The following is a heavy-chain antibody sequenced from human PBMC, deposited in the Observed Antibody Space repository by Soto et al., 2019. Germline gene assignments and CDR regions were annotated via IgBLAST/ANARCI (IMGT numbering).Heavy chain of an antibody. J-gene: IGHJ5*02. CDR1: GYTFTYRY. Sequence: GASVKVSCKASGYTFTYRYLHWVRQAPGQGLEWMGWINSYNGNTNYAQKLQGRVTMTTDTSTSTAYMELRSLRSDDTAVYYCAREPVAGIWFDPWGQGTLVTVS. CDR2: INSYNGNT. V-gene: IGHV1-18*04. D-gene: IGHD6-19*01. CDR3: AREPVAGIWFDP.